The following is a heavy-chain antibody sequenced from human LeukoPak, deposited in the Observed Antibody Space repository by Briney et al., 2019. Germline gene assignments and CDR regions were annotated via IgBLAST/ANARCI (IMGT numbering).Heavy chain of an antibody. D-gene: IGHD1-14*01. CDR1: GFTFSSYA. CDR3: ASDPGYRTLEYYFDY. J-gene: IGHJ4*02. Sequence: GGSLRLSCAASGFTFSSYAMHWVRQAPGKGLEWVSFISYDGGDKHYADSVKGRFTISRDNSKNTLYLQMNSLRAEDTAVYYCASDPGYRTLEYYFDYWGQGTLVTVSS. V-gene: IGHV3-30*04. CDR2: ISYDGGDK.